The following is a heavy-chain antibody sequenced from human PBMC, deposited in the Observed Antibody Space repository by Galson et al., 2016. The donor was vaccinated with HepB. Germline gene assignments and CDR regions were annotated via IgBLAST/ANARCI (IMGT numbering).Heavy chain of an antibody. V-gene: IGHV3-23*01. CDR2: ISGTGDRR. D-gene: IGHD5-18*01. CDR3: ATSNSYGYVH. CDR1: GFTFSSYW. J-gene: IGHJ4*02. Sequence: SLRLSCAASGFTFSSYWVGWVRQAPGKGLEWVSAISGTGDRRDSADSVKGRITTSRDNPQNTVHLQMDSLSAEDTALYYCATSNSYGYVHWGQGALVTVSS.